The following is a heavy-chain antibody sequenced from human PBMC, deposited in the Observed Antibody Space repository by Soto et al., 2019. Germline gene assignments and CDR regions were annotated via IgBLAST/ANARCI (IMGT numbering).Heavy chain of an antibody. D-gene: IGHD3-22*01. CDR3: ARDHTYYYDSSRYYGKQYGENWFDP. CDR2: IIPIFGTA. V-gene: IGHV1-69*01. Sequence: QVQLVQSGAEVKKPGSSVKVSCKASGGTFSSYAISWVRQAPGQGLEWMGGIIPIFGTANYAQKFQGSVTITADESTSTAYMELSSLRSEDTAVYYCARDHTYYYDSSRYYGKQYGENWFDPWGQGTLVTVSS. J-gene: IGHJ5*02. CDR1: GGTFSSYA.